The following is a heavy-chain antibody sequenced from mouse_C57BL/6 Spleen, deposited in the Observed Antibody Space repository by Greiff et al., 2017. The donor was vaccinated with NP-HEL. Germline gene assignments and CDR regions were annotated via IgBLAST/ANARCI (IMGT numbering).Heavy chain of an antibody. J-gene: IGHJ2*01. Sequence: VKLQESGAELVKPGASVKISCKASGYAFSSYWMHWVTQRPGQGLEWIGQIYPGDGDTNYNGKFKGKATLTADKSSSTAYMQLSSLTSEGSSVDCCARGLITSYFDYWGKGTTLTVSS. CDR1: GYAFSSYW. CDR2: IYPGDGDT. D-gene: IGHD2-4*01. V-gene: IGHV1-80*01. CDR3: ARGLITSYFDY.